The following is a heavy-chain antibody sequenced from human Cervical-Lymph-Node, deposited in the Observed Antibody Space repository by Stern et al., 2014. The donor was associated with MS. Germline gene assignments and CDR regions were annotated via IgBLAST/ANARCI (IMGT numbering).Heavy chain of an antibody. Sequence: QLVQSGAEVKKPGASVKVSCKASGYTFTSYAMHWVRKAPGQRLEWMGWINAGNGNTKYSQKFQGRVTITRDTSASTAYMELSSLRSEDTAVYYCARGDVDTAMVSDYWGQGTLVTVSS. V-gene: IGHV1-3*01. J-gene: IGHJ4*02. D-gene: IGHD5-18*01. CDR3: ARGDVDTAMVSDY. CDR1: GYTFTSYA. CDR2: INAGNGNT.